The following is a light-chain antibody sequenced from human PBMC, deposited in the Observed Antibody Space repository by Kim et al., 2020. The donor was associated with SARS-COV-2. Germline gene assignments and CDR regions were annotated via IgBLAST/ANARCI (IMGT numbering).Light chain of an antibody. CDR1: SSDIGGFNY. J-gene: IGLJ2*01. CDR3: SSYSDSANVV. Sequence: QSALTQPPSASGSPGQSVTISCTGSSSDIGGFNYVSWYQHHPGKAPKLIIYQVTRRPSGVPDRFSGSKSGNTASLTVSGLQVEDEADYYCSSYSDSANVVFGGGTQLTVL. V-gene: IGLV2-8*01. CDR2: QVT.